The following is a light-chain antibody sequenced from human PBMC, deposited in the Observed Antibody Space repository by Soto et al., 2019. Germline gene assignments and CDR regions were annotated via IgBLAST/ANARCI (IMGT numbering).Light chain of an antibody. CDR3: QQYNSYSYT. CDR2: KAS. J-gene: IGKJ5*01. Sequence: DIQMTQSPSTLSASLGDRVTITCRASQIISSWLAWYQQKPGKAPKLLIYKASSLESGVPSRFSGSGSGTEFTLTISSLQPDDFATYYCQQYNSYSYTFGQGTRLEIK. CDR1: QIISSW. V-gene: IGKV1-5*03.